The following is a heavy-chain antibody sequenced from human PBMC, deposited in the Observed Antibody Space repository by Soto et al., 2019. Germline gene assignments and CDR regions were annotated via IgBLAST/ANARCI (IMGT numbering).Heavy chain of an antibody. CDR1: GGSFSGYY. V-gene: IGHV4-34*01. Sequence: PSETLSLTCAVYGGSFSGYYWSWIRQPPGKGLEWIGEINHSGSTNYNPSLKSRVTISVDTSKNQFSLKLSSVTAADTAVYYCATLGATVTTVSPYYFDYWGQGTLVTVSS. CDR3: ATLGATVTTVSPYYFDY. CDR2: INHSGST. J-gene: IGHJ4*02. D-gene: IGHD4-17*01.